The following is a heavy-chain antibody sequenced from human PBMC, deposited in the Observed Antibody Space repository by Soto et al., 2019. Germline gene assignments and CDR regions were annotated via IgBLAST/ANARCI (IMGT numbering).Heavy chain of an antibody. Sequence: QVQLVQSGAEVKKPGSSVKVSCKASGGTFSSYAISWVRQAPGQGLEWMGGIIPIFGTANYAQKFQGRVTTTEDESTSTADMELSRVRSEDTAVYYCARDRGYYGSGSYYPYYYDGMDVWGQGTTVTVSS. CDR2: IIPIFGTA. CDR3: ARDRGYYGSGSYYPYYYDGMDV. J-gene: IGHJ6*02. CDR1: GGTFSSYA. D-gene: IGHD3-10*01. V-gene: IGHV1-69*01.